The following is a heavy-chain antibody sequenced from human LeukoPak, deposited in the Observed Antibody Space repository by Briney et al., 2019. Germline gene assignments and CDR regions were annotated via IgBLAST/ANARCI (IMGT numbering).Heavy chain of an antibody. D-gene: IGHD2-21*01. J-gene: IGHJ6*02. CDR3: ARDVVTGYSYYYYGMDV. CDR2: IWYDGSNK. CDR1: GFTFSSYG. Sequence: GGSLRLSCAASGFTFSSYGMHWVRQAPGKGLEWVAVIWYDGSNKYYADSVKGRFTISRDNSKNTLYLQMNSLRGEDTAVYYCARDVVTGYSYYYYGMDVWGQGTTVTVSS. V-gene: IGHV3-33*01.